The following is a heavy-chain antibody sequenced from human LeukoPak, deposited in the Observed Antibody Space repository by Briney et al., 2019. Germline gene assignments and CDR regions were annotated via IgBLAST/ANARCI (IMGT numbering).Heavy chain of an antibody. V-gene: IGHV1-18*01. CDR1: GYTFTSYG. CDR2: ISAYNGNT. Sequence: ASVKVSCKASGYTFTSYGISWVRQAPGQGLEWMGWISAYNGNTNYAQKLQGRVTMTTDTSTSTAYMELRSLRSDDTAVYYCARDLFPGFVRRDWFDPWGQGTLVTVSS. D-gene: IGHD2-21*01. CDR3: ARDLFPGFVRRDWFDP. J-gene: IGHJ5*02.